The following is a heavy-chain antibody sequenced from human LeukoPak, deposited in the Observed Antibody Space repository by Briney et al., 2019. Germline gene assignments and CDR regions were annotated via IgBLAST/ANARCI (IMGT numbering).Heavy chain of an antibody. J-gene: IGHJ6*02. V-gene: IGHV3-74*01. Sequence: PGGSLRLSCAASGFTLSNYWMHWVRQAPGKGLVWVSRINNDGSSASYVDSVKGRFTISRDNAKNTLFLQMNSLRAEDTAVYYCARRGTGHGMDVWGQGTTVIVSS. CDR3: ARRGTGHGMDV. CDR1: GFTLSNYW. D-gene: IGHD1-1*01. CDR2: INNDGSSA.